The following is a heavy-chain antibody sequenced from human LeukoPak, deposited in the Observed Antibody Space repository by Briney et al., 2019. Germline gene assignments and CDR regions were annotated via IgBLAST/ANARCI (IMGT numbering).Heavy chain of an antibody. CDR3: AKCPRVRITGTMDY. CDR1: GFTFSSYS. V-gene: IGHV3-23*01. D-gene: IGHD1-7*01. Sequence: PGGSLRLSCAASGFTFSSYSMNWVRQAPGKGLEWISSIFGSSGSTYYEDSVKGRFTISRDNSKNTLYLQMNSLTAEDTAVYYCAKCPRVRITGTMDYWGQGTLVTVSS. J-gene: IGHJ4*02. CDR2: IFGSSGST.